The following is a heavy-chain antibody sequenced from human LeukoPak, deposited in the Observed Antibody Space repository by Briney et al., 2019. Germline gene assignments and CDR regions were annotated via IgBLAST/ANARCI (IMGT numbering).Heavy chain of an antibody. D-gene: IGHD4-17*01. CDR1: GGSISSGGYS. Sequence: PSETLSLTCAVSGGSISSGGYSWSWLRQPPGRGLEWIGYIYHSGSTYYNPSLKSRVTISVDRSKNQFSLKLSSVTAADTAVYYCARSSGDFTEYFQHWGQGTLVTVSS. J-gene: IGHJ1*01. CDR2: IYHSGST. CDR3: ARSSGDFTEYFQH. V-gene: IGHV4-30-2*01.